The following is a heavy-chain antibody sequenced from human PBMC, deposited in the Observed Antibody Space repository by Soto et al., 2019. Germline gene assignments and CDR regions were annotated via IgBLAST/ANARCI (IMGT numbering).Heavy chain of an antibody. CDR1: GGSISSGDYY. V-gene: IGHV4-30-4*01. J-gene: IGHJ4*02. D-gene: IGHD3-10*01. CDR2: IYYSGST. Sequence: TLSLTCTVSGGSISSGDYYWIWIRQPPGKGLEWIVYIYYSGSTYYNPSLKSRVTISVDTSKNQFSLKLSSVTAADTAVYYCQAYGKKADYWGQGTLVTVSS. CDR3: QAYGKKADY.